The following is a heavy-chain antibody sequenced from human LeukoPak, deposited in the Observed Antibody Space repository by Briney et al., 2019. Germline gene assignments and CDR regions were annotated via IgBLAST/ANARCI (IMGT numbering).Heavy chain of an antibody. V-gene: IGHV1-2*02. Sequence: AASVKVSCKASGYTFTGYYMHWVRQAPGQGLEWMGWINPNSGGTNYAQKFQGRVTMTRDTSISTAYMELSRLRSDDTAVYYCAREVTVSIAAARAYNWFDPWGQGTLVTVSS. CDR2: INPNSGGT. J-gene: IGHJ5*02. CDR3: AREVTVSIAAARAYNWFDP. D-gene: IGHD6-13*01. CDR1: GYTFTGYY.